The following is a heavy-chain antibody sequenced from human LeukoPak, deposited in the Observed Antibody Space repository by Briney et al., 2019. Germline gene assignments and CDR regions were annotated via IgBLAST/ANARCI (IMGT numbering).Heavy chain of an antibody. D-gene: IGHD3-16*01. CDR2: IYYSGSP. CDR3: ARLSRAGEDY. CDR1: GGPISSYY. V-gene: IGHV4-59*01. J-gene: IGHJ4*02. Sequence: PSEPLSLTCSVFGGPISSYYWTWLRQSRAGGLEWIGHIYYSGSPNYNPSLKSRVTISSDTSKNHFSLKVTSVTAADTAFYYCARLSRAGEDYWGQGILVTVSS.